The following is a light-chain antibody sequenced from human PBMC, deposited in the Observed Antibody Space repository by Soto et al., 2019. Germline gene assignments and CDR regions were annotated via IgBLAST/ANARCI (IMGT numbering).Light chain of an antibody. CDR1: QIVGSSY. V-gene: IGKV3D-15*01. Sequence: EIVLTQSPGTLSFSPGERATLSCRASQIVGSSYLAWYQQKPGQAPRLLIYGASTRATGTPARFSGSGSGTEFTLTISSLQSEDFALYYCHQYNKWPLITFGQGTRLEIK. CDR2: GAS. J-gene: IGKJ5*01. CDR3: HQYNKWPLIT.